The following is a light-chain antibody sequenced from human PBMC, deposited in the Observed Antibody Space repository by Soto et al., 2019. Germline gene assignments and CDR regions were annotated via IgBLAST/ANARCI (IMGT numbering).Light chain of an antibody. J-gene: IGLJ2*01. Sequence: QSVLTQPPSVSGAPGQRVTISCTGSSSNIGAGYDVHWYQHLPGTAPKLLIYDNTNRPSGVPDRFSGSKSGTSASLAITGLQAEDEAVYYCQSYDTSLRVLFGGGTKLTV. CDR2: DNT. CDR3: QSYDTSLRVL. CDR1: SSNIGAGYD. V-gene: IGLV1-40*01.